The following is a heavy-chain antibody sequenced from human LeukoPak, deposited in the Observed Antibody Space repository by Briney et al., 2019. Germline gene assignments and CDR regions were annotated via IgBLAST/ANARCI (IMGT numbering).Heavy chain of an antibody. CDR1: GFTFDDYA. CDR3: AKGNDYGGNSGLSYYFDY. V-gene: IGHV3-9*01. D-gene: IGHD4-23*01. Sequence: GGSLRLSCAASGFTFDDYAMHWVRQAPGKGLEWVSGVSWNSGSIGYADSVKGRFTISRDNAKNSLYLQMNSLRTEDTALYYCAKGNDYGGNSGLSYYFDYWGQGTLVTVSS. CDR2: VSWNSGSI. J-gene: IGHJ4*02.